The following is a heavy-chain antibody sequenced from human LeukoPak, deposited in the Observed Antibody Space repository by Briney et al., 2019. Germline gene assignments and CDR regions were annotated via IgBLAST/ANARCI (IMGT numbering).Heavy chain of an antibody. Sequence: GGSLRLSCAASGFTVSSNYMSWVRQAPGKGREWGAVIYSGGSTYYADSVKGRFTISRDNSKNPLYLQMNSLRAEDTAVYYCARGTYGSGSLDYWGQGTLVTVSS. V-gene: IGHV3-53*01. CDR2: IYSGGST. D-gene: IGHD3-10*01. J-gene: IGHJ4*02. CDR1: GFTVSSNY. CDR3: ARGTYGSGSLDY.